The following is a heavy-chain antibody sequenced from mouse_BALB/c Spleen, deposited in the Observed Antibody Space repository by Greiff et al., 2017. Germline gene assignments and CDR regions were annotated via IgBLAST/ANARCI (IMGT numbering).Heavy chain of an antibody. V-gene: IGHV7-3*02. CDR2: IRNKANGYTT. J-gene: IGHJ2*01. Sequence: VQLKESGGGLVQPGGSLRLSCATSGFTFTDYYMSWVRQPPGKALEWLGFIRNKANGYTTEYSASVKGRFTISRDNSQSILYLQMNTLRAEDSATYYCARGTGSFDYWGQGTTLTVSS. CDR3: ARGTGSFDY. D-gene: IGHD4-1*01. CDR1: GFTFTDYY.